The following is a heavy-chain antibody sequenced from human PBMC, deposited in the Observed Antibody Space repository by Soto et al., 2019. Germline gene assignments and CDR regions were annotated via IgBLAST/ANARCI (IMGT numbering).Heavy chain of an antibody. J-gene: IGHJ5*02. CDR2: TYYRSRFFS. V-gene: IGHV6-1*01. Sequence: PSQTLSLTCAISGDSVSSNIAAWNWIRQSPSRGLEWLGRTYYRSRFFSDYAESVKSRIIINPDTSKNQFSLQLKSVTPEDTAVYYCVRDRYSSSGWFDPWGQGTPVTVSS. CDR1: GDSVSSNIAA. CDR3: VRDRYSSSGWFDP. D-gene: IGHD3-10*01.